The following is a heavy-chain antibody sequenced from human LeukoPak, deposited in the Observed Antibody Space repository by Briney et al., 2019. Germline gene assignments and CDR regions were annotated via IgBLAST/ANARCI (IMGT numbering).Heavy chain of an antibody. CDR1: GFTFDDYA. J-gene: IGHJ4*02. V-gene: IGHV3-9*01. CDR2: ISWNSGSI. D-gene: IGHD5-24*01. Sequence: GGSLRLSCAASGFTFDDYAMHWVRQAPGKGLEWVSGISWNSGSIGYADSVKGRFTISRDNSKNTLYLQMNSLRAEDTAVYYCAREGKRDDYNFFDYWGQGTLVTVSS. CDR3: AREGKRDDYNFFDY.